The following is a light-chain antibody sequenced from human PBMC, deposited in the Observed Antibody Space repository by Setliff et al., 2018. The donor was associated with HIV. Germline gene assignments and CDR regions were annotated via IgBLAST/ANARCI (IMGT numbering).Light chain of an antibody. Sequence: SALTQPRSVSGSPGQSVTISCTGTSSDIGGYNYVSWYQQHPGKAPKLMIYDVTKRPSGVPDRFSGSKSGNTASLTISGLQADDEADYYCCSYAGSYTLVFGGGTKVTVL. CDR3: CSYAGSYTLV. V-gene: IGLV2-11*01. J-gene: IGLJ2*01. CDR2: DVT. CDR1: SSDIGGYNY.